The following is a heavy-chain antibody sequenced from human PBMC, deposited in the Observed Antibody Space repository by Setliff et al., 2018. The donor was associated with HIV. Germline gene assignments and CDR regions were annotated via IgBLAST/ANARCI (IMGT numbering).Heavy chain of an antibody. CDR1: GGSISSSSYY. D-gene: IGHD3-22*01. CDR2: IYYSGST. CDR3: ARMSGRSGYYSDYYYMDV. Sequence: SETLSLTCTVSGGSISSSSYYWGWIRQPPGKGLEWIGSIYYSGSTYYNPSLKSRVTISVDTSENQFSLKLGSVTAADTAVYYCARMSGRSGYYSDYYYMDVWGKGTTVTVPS. V-gene: IGHV4-39*01. J-gene: IGHJ6*03.